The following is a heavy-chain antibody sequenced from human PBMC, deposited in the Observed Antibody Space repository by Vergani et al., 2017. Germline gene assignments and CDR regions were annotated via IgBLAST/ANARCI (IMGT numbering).Heavy chain of an antibody. CDR1: GGTFSSYA. CDR3: ARGAAGYCSGGSCYLSY. Sequence: QVQLVQSGAEVKKPGSSVKVSCKASGGTFSSYAISWVRQAPGQGLEWMGGIIPIFGTANYAQKFQGRVTITADESTRTAYMELSSLRSEDTAVYYCARGAAGYCSGGSCYLSYWGQGTLVTVSS. J-gene: IGHJ4*02. D-gene: IGHD2-15*01. V-gene: IGHV1-69*01. CDR2: IIPIFGTA.